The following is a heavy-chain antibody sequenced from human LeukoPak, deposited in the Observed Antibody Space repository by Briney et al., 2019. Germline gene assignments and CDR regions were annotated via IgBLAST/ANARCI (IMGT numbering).Heavy chain of an antibody. J-gene: IGHJ6*02. CDR1: GFTFSSYG. D-gene: IGHD2-15*01. Sequence: GGSLRLSCAASGFTFSSYGMHWVRQAPGKGLEWVAVIWYDGSNKYYADSMKGRFTISRDNSKNTLYLQMNSLRAEDTAVYYCARLDCSGGSCYSYSHYYYYYGMDVWGQGTTVTVSS. V-gene: IGHV3-33*01. CDR2: IWYDGSNK. CDR3: ARLDCSGGSCYSYSHYYYYYGMDV.